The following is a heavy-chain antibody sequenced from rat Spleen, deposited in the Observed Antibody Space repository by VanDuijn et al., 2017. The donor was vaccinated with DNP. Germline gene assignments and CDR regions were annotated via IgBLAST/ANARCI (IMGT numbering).Heavy chain of an antibody. CDR2: ISTSGSST. CDR1: GFTFSNYD. CDR3: ARRDSSTDYNYFDY. D-gene: IGHD1-6*01. Sequence: EVQLVESGGGLVSPGRSLKLSCAGSGFTFSNYDMAWVRQAPTKGLEWVASISTSGSSTYYRDSVKGRFTVSRDNAKRTLYLQMDSLRSEDTATYYCARRDSSTDYNYFDYWGQGVMVTVSS. V-gene: IGHV5S23*01. J-gene: IGHJ2*01.